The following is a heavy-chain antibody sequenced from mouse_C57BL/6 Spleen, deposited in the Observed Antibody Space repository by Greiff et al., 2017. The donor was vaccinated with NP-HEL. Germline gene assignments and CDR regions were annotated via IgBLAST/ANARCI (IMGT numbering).Heavy chain of an antibody. CDR3: TAYYGYAMDY. V-gene: IGHV6-6*01. CDR1: GFTFSDAW. J-gene: IGHJ4*01. Sequence: EVMLVESGGGLVQPGGSMKLSCAASGFTFSDAWMDWVRQSPEQGLEWVAEIRNKANNHATYYAESVKGRFTISRDDSKSSVYLQINSLRAEDTGIYYCTAYYGYAMDYWGQGTSVTVSS. D-gene: IGHD1-1*01. CDR2: IRNKANNHAT.